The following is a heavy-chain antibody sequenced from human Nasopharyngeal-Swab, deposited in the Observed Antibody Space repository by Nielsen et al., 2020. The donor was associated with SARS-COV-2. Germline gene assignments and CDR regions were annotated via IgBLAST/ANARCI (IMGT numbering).Heavy chain of an antibody. D-gene: IGHD2-2*01. CDR3: ARGPIVVVPAATNWFDP. J-gene: IGHJ5*02. V-gene: IGHV4-34*01. Sequence: SETLSLTCAVYVGPFSGYYWTWIRQPPGGGLEWIGEINHSGRTNYNPSLKSRVTISVDTSKNQFSLKLSSVTAADTAVYYCARGPIVVVPAATNWFDPWGQGTLVTVSS. CDR2: INHSGRT. CDR1: VGPFSGYY.